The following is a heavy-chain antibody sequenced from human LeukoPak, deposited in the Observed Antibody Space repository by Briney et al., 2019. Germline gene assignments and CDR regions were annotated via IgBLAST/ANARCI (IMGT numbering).Heavy chain of an antibody. CDR3: ARVGDCTNGVCYYYMDV. Sequence: ASVKVSCKASGYTFTTYYMHWVRQAPGQGLEWMGVINPSGGSTSYAQKFQGRVTITADESTSTAYMELSSLRSEDTAVYYCARVGDCTNGVCYYYMDVWGKGTTVTVSS. J-gene: IGHJ6*03. D-gene: IGHD2-8*01. CDR1: GYTFTTYY. CDR2: INPSGGST. V-gene: IGHV1-46*01.